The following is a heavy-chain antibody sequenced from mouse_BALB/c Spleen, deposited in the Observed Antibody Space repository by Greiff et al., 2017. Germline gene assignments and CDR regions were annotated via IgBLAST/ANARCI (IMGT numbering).Heavy chain of an antibody. CDR1: GFSLTSYG. J-gene: IGHJ3*01. CDR2: IWAGGST. Sequence: VKLVESGPGLVAPSQSLSITCTVSGFSLTSYGVHWVRQPPGKGLEWLGVIWAGGSTNYNSALMSRLSISKDNSKSQVFLKMNSLQTDDTAMYYCARDGGLPCAYWGQGTLVTVSA. V-gene: IGHV2-9*02. CDR3: ARDGGLPCAY. D-gene: IGHD2-4*01.